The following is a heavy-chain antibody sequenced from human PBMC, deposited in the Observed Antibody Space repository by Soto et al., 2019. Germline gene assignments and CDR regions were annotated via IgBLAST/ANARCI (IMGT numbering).Heavy chain of an antibody. CDR3: ARALPVAKGGFDP. D-gene: IGHD2-2*01. CDR2: IYTAGGT. V-gene: IGHV3-53*02. CDR1: WFTVSNTY. J-gene: IGHJ5*02. Sequence: EVQLVETGGGLIQPGGSLRLSCAASWFTVSNTYMTWVRQTPGKGLECVSVIYTAGGTNAADSVKGRFIISRDNSKNTLYLQMNSLRAEDTAVYYCARALPVAKGGFDPWGQGTLVTVSS.